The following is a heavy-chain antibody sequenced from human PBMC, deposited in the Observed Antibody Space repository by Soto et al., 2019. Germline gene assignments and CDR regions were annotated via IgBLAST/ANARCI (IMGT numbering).Heavy chain of an antibody. CDR3: ARDDVFTYYDFWSGRPYDAFDI. J-gene: IGHJ3*02. D-gene: IGHD3-3*01. V-gene: IGHV3-21*01. Sequence: ESGGGLVKPGGSLRLSCAASGFTFSSYSMNWVRQAPGKGLEWVSSISSSSSYIYYADSVKGRFTISRDNAKNSLYLQMNSLRAEDTAVYYCARDDVFTYYDFWSGRPYDAFDIWGQGTMVTVSS. CDR1: GFTFSSYS. CDR2: ISSSSSYI.